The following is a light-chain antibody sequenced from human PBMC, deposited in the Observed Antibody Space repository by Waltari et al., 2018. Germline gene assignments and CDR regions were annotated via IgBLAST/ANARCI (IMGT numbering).Light chain of an antibody. V-gene: IGKV3D-15*01. CDR3: EQYNNWPPWT. J-gene: IGKJ1*01. CDR2: GAS. Sequence: EIVMTQSPATLSVSLGERANLSCRASQSVSSNLAWYQQKPGQAPRLLIYGASTRATGIPARFSGSGSGTEFTLTISSLQSEDFAVYYCEQYNNWPPWTFGQGTKLEIK. CDR1: QSVSSN.